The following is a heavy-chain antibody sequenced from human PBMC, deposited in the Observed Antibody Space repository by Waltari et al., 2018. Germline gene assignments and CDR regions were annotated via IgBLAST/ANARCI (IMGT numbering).Heavy chain of an antibody. D-gene: IGHD1-20*01. J-gene: IGHJ1*01. CDR3: ARDITGTQYFQH. V-gene: IGHV3-48*04. CDR2: ISSSSTI. CDR1: GFTFSSYS. Sequence: EVQLVESGGGLVQPGGSLRLSCAASGFTFSSYSMNWVRQAPGKGLEWVSYISSSSTIYYADSVKGRFTISRDNAKNSLYLQMNSLRAEDTAVYYCARDITGTQYFQHWGQGTLVTVSS.